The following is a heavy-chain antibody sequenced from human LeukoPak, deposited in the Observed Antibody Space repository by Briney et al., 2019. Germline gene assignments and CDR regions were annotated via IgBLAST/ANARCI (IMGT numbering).Heavy chain of an antibody. CDR1: GFTLRSYD. D-gene: IGHD5-12*01. CDR2: TSGSGVNS. J-gene: IGHJ4*02. CDR3: AIEYSGYDFDY. Sequence: GGSLRLSSAASGFTLRSYDMSWVRQAPGKGLEWVAATSGSGVNSYYADSVRGRFTISRDNSQNTLYLQMDSLRAEDTALYYCAIEYSGYDFDYWGQGTLVTVFS. V-gene: IGHV3-23*01.